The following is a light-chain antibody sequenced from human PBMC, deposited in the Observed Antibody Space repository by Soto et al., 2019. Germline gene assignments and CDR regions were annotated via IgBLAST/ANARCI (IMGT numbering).Light chain of an antibody. CDR3: QSYDSSLSVFV. CDR1: SSNIGAGFG. CDR2: GNN. V-gene: IGLV1-40*01. Sequence: QSVLTQPPSVSGAPGQRVTISCTGSSSNIGAGFGVHWYQQLPGTAPKLLIYGNNNRPSGVPDRFSGSKSGTSASLAITGLQAEDEADYYCQSYDSSLSVFVFGTGTKSPS. J-gene: IGLJ1*01.